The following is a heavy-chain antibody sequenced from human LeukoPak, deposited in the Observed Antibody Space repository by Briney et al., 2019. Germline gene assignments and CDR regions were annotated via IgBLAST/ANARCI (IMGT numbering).Heavy chain of an antibody. CDR3: AKSGYYYYGMDV. D-gene: IGHD6-25*01. CDR2: ISYDGSNK. CDR1: GFTFSSYG. Sequence: GGSLRLSCAASGFTFSSYGMHWVRQAPGKGLEWVAVISYDGSNKYYADSVKGRFTISRDNSKNTLYLQMNSLRAEDTAVYYCAKSGYYYYGMDVWGQGTTVTASS. V-gene: IGHV3-30*18. J-gene: IGHJ6*02.